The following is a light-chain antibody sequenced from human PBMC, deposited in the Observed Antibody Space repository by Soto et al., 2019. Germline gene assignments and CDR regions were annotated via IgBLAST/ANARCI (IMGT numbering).Light chain of an antibody. J-gene: IGKJ1*01. CDR3: QQYGNSPWT. V-gene: IGKV3-20*01. CDR1: QSVRSSF. CDR2: GAS. Sequence: EIVLTQSPGTLSLSPGERGTLSCRASQSVRSSFLAWYQQKPGQAPRLLIYGASTRATGITDRFSGSGSGKDFTLTISGLETEDFAVYYCQQYGNSPWTFGQGTEVDI.